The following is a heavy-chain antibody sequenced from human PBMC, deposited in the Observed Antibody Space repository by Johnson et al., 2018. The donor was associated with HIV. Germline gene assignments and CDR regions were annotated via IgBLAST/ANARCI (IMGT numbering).Heavy chain of an antibody. CDR1: GFTFSSYA. J-gene: IGHJ3*02. Sequence: QVHLVDSGGGVVQPGRSLRLSCAASGFTFSSYAMHWVRQAPGKGLEWVAVISYDGSNKYYADSVKGRFTISRDNSKNTLYLQMNSLRAEDTAVYYCAKVSQQQLGAFDIWGQGTMVTVSS. CDR3: AKVSQQQLGAFDI. CDR2: ISYDGSNK. D-gene: IGHD6-6*01. V-gene: IGHV3-30*18.